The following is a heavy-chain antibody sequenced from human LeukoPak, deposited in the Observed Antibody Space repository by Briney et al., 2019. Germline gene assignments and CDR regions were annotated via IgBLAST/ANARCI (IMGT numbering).Heavy chain of an antibody. V-gene: IGHV4-59*01. CDR2: IYYSGST. Sequence: SSETLSLTCTVSGGSISSYYWSWIRQPPGKGLEWIGYIYYSGSTNYNPSLKSRVTISVDTSKNQFSLKLSSVTAADTAVYYCARASYSSSSFWYFDLWGRGTLVTVSS. J-gene: IGHJ2*01. CDR1: GGSISSYY. CDR3: ARASYSSSSFWYFDL. D-gene: IGHD6-6*01.